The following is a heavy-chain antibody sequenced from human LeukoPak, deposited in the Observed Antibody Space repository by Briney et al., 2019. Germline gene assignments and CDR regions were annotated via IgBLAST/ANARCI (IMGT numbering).Heavy chain of an antibody. CDR3: ARDSLYYDFWSGPTPSGSYYFDY. V-gene: IGHV3-20*04. J-gene: IGHJ4*02. CDR1: GFTFDAYA. Sequence: GGSLRLSCAASGFTFDAYAMSWVRQAPGKGLERVSGINWNGGRTGYADSVKGRFTISRDNAKNSLYLQMNSLRAEDTAVYYCARDSLYYDFWSGPTPSGSYYFDYWGQGTLVTVSS. D-gene: IGHD3-3*01. CDR2: INWNGGRT.